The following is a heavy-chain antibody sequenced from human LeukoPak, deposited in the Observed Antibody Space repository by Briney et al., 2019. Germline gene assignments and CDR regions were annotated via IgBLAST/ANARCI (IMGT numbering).Heavy chain of an antibody. CDR1: GFTFSSYA. V-gene: IGHV3-23*01. D-gene: IGHD5-12*01. J-gene: IGHJ3*02. Sequence: GGSLRLSCAASGFTFSSYAMSWVRQAPGKGLEWVSAISGSGGSTNYVDSVKGRFTISRDNSKNTLYLQMNSLRAEDTAVYYCAKDMGMDLGAFDIWGQGTMVTVSS. CDR3: AKDMGMDLGAFDI. CDR2: ISGSGGST.